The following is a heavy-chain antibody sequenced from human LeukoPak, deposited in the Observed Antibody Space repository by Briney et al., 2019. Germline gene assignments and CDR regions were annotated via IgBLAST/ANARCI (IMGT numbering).Heavy chain of an antibody. CDR1: GYTFTSYD. CDR3: ARGRSTGYPYYFEY. Sequence: ASVKVTCKASGYTFTSYDINWMRQATGQGLEWMGWMNPNSGSTGYAQKFQGRVTITRNTSISTAYMELSGLRSEDTAVYYGARGRSTGYPYYFEYWGQGTLVTVSS. D-gene: IGHD5-12*01. J-gene: IGHJ4*02. CDR2: MNPNSGST. V-gene: IGHV1-8*03.